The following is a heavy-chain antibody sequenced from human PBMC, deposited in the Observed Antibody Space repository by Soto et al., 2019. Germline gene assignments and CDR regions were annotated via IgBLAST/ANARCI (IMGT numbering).Heavy chain of an antibody. D-gene: IGHD6-25*01. J-gene: IGHJ2*01. V-gene: IGHV3-23*01. CDR2: IGTTGGDT. Sequence: EVQLLESGGGLVQPGGSLRLSCAASGFTFSIYPMSWVRQTPEKGLEWVSTIGTTGGDTYYADSVRGRSTLSRDDSKNTLYLQMSSLRAEESAVYYCAKSRVDSGRGYFDLWGRGTLVTVSS. CDR1: GFTFSIYP. CDR3: AKSRVDSGRGYFDL.